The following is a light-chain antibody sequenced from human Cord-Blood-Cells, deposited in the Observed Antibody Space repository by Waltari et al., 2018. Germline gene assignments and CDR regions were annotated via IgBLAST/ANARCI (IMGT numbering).Light chain of an antibody. CDR2: GAS. CDR3: QQYNNWLT. V-gene: IGKV3-15*01. CDR1: QSVSSN. Sequence: EIVMTQSPATLSVSPGERATFSCRASQSVSSNLARYQQKPGQAPRLLIYGASTRATGIPARFSGSGSGTEFTLTISSLQSEDFAIYYCQQYNNWLTFGGGTKVEIK. J-gene: IGKJ4*01.